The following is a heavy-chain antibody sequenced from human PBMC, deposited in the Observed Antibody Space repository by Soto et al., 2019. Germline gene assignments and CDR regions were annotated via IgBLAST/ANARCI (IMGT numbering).Heavy chain of an antibody. D-gene: IGHD5-18*01. J-gene: IGHJ5*02. CDR2: ISSSSSYI. CDR1: GFTFSSYS. CDR3: ARADTAMFFGPRWFDP. Sequence: GGSLRLSCAASGFTFSSYSMNWFRQAPGKGLEWVSSISSSSSYIYYADSVKGRFTISRDNAKNSLYLQMNSLRAEDTAVYYCARADTAMFFGPRWFDPWGQGTLVTVSS. V-gene: IGHV3-21*01.